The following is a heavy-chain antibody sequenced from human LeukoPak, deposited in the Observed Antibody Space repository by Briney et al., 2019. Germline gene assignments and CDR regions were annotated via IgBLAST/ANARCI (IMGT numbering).Heavy chain of an antibody. D-gene: IGHD2-21*02. CDR1: GGSISSGVYY. Sequence: SETLSLTCTVSGGSISSGVYYWTWIRQHPGKGLEWIGYISKSGSTLYNPSLKSRVTTSVDTSKNQFSLKLTSVTAADTAVYYCARTVTENYFNNWGQGTLVTVSS. CDR3: ARTVTENYFNN. V-gene: IGHV4-31*03. CDR2: ISKSGST. J-gene: IGHJ4*02.